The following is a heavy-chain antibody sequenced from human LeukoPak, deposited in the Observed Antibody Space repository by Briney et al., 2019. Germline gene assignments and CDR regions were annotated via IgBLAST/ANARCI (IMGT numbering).Heavy chain of an antibody. J-gene: IGHJ4*02. V-gene: IGHV5-51*01. CDR2: IYPGDSDT. D-gene: IGHD6-19*01. Sequence: GESLKISCKGSGYSFTSSWIGWVRQMPGKGLEWMGIIYPGDSDTRYSPSFQGQVTISADKSISTAYLQWSSLKSSDTAMYYCARASSLSSGWYLSLDYWGQGTLVTVSS. CDR1: GYSFTSSW. CDR3: ARASSLSSGWYLSLDY.